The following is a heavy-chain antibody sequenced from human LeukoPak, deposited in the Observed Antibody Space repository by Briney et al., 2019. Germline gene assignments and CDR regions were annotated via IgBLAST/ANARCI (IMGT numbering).Heavy chain of an antibody. V-gene: IGHV4-4*02. CDR3: ATTAAAGTRLAWFDP. Sequence: SGTLSLTCVVSGGPISSYNWWSWVRQPPGKGLEWIGEIYHSGSTNYNPSLKSRVTISLDKSKNQFSLKLSSVTAADTAVYYCATTAAAGTRLAWFDPWGQGTLVTVSS. J-gene: IGHJ5*02. D-gene: IGHD6-13*01. CDR1: GGPISSYNW. CDR2: IYHSGST.